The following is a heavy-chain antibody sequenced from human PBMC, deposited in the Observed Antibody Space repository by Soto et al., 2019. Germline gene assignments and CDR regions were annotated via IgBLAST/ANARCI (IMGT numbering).Heavy chain of an antibody. J-gene: IGHJ4*02. Sequence: QVQLQQWGAGLLKPSETLSLTCAVYGGSFSGYYWSWIRQPPGKGLEWIGEINHSRSTNYNPSLKSRVTISVDTSKNQFSLKLSSVNAADTAVYYCARGWGRIFDYWGQGTLVTVSS. CDR3: ARGWGRIFDY. D-gene: IGHD7-27*01. CDR2: INHSRST. CDR1: GGSFSGYY. V-gene: IGHV4-34*01.